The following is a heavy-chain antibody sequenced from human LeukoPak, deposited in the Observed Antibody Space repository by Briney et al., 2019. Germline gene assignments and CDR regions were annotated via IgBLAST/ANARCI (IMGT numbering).Heavy chain of an antibody. CDR3: ARRPVEVAAIREDNWLDP. J-gene: IGHJ5*02. D-gene: IGHD5-24*01. V-gene: IGHV4-59*08. CDR1: GASISGPS. CDR2: IYYSGAT. Sequence: SETLSLTCTVSGASISGPSWNWIRQPPGKGLEWIGRIYYSGATNYNPSLKGRVTMSIDTSKNQFSLKLSSVTAADTAVYYCARRPVEVAAIREDNWLDPWGQGTLVTVSS.